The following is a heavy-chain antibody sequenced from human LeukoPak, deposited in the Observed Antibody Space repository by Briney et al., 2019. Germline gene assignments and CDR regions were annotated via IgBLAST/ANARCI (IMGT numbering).Heavy chain of an antibody. J-gene: IGHJ6*02. CDR2: IYYSGST. D-gene: IGHD3-10*01. CDR3: ARWRSYGPTYYYYGMDV. Sequence: PSETLSLTCTVSGGSISSSSYYWGWIRQPPGKGLEWIGSIYYSGSTYYNPSLKSRVTISVDTSKNQFSLKLSSVTAADTAVYYCARWRSYGPTYYYYGMDVWGQGTTVTVSS. V-gene: IGHV4-39*07. CDR1: GGSISSSSYY.